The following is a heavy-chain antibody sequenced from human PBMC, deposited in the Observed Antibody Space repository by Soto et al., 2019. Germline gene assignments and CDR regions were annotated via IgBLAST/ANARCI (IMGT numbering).Heavy chain of an antibody. CDR1: GFTFSSYE. CDR3: AGRDGHNRRKAPYYYYYYGMNV. D-gene: IGHD2-15*01. V-gene: IGHV3-48*03. CDR2: IRGGGTTM. Sequence: GGSLRLSCVASGFTFSSYEMNWVRQAPGKGLEWISYIRGGGTTMYYADSVKGRFTISRDNTKNSLYLQMNSLTAEDTAVYYCAGRDGHNRRKAPYYYYYYGMNVWGQGTTVTVSS. J-gene: IGHJ6*02.